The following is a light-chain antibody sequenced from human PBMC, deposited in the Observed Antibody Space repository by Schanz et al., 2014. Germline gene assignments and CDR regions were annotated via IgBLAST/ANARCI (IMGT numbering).Light chain of an antibody. CDR3: SSYADSNNLV. CDR2: EDS. CDR1: SSDVGSHNL. Sequence: QSVLTQPASVSGSPGQSITISCTGTSSDVGSHNLVSWYQQYPGRAPKLMIYEDSTRPSGVSNRFSGSKSGITASLTVSGLQAEDEAVYYCSSYADSNNLVFGGGTKLTVL. V-gene: IGLV2-14*02. J-gene: IGLJ2*01.